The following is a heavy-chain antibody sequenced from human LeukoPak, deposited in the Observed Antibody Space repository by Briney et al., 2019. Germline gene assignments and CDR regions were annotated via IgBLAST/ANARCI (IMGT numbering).Heavy chain of an antibody. V-gene: IGHV3-30-3*01. CDR3: AKDFGYCSSTSCSPRYMDV. J-gene: IGHJ6*03. Sequence: GRSLRLSCAASGFTFSNYPMHWVRQAPGKGLEWVAVISYDGSNEYYADSVKGRFTISRDNSKNTLYLQMNSLRAEDTAVYYCAKDFGYCSSTSCSPRYMDVWGKGTTVTVSS. CDR1: GFTFSNYP. CDR2: ISYDGSNE. D-gene: IGHD2-2*03.